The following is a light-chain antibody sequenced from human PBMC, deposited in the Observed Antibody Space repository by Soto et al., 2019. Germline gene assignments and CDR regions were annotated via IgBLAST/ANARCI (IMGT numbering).Light chain of an antibody. CDR3: QQYDSRPLT. V-gene: IGKV3-15*01. Sequence: EIVLTQSPATLSVSPGNRATLSCRASQSISRDLAWYQQKPGQAPRLVIFAASTRATGIPARFSGSGSGTEFTLTISSLQSEDFAVYFCQQYDSRPLTFGGGTKVGIK. CDR2: AAS. CDR1: QSISRD. J-gene: IGKJ4*01.